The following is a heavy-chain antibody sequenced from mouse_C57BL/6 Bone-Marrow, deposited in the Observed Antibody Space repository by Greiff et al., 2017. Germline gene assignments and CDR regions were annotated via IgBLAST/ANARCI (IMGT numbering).Heavy chain of an antibody. D-gene: IGHD1-1*01. Sequence: QVTLKESGPGILQPSPTLSLTCSFSGFSLSTFGMGVGWIRQPSGQGLEWLAHIWWDDDKYYKPALKSRLTISKDTSKNQVFLRIANVDTADTATYYCARGTYYYDSSRCDYWGQGTTLTVSS. J-gene: IGHJ2*01. CDR2: IWWDDDK. CDR3: ARGTYYYDSSRCDY. CDR1: GFSLSTFGMG. V-gene: IGHV8-8*01.